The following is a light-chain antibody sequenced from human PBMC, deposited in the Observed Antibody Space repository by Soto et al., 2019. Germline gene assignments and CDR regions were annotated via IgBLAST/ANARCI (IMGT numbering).Light chain of an antibody. CDR3: QQYNSWPLT. CDR2: DAS. Sequence: EIVMTHSPATLSVSPGEIASLSCRASQNIHDKLAWYQQKPGQTPRLLIYDASTRATGISGSFSGSGSGTEFTLTISSLQSEDFAVYYCQQYNSWPLTFGRGTKVDIK. V-gene: IGKV3-15*01. J-gene: IGKJ4*01. CDR1: QNIHDK.